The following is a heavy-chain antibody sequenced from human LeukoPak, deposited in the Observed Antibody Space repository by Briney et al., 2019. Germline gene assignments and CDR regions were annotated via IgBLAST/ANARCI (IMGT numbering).Heavy chain of an antibody. V-gene: IGHV3-48*02. J-gene: IGHJ4*02. Sequence: GGSLRLSCAASGLTFSDLSMMWVRQAPGKGLEWVSYISTSGTIKTYADSVKGRFTISRDNGKISLHLLMNSLRDEDTAVYYCAREGYYSGLDYWGQGSLVTVSS. D-gene: IGHD3-22*01. CDR3: AREGYYSGLDY. CDR1: GLTFSDLS. CDR2: ISTSGTIK.